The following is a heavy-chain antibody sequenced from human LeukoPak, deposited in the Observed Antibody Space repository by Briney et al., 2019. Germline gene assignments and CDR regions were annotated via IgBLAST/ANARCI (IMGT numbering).Heavy chain of an antibody. V-gene: IGHV3-30*18. J-gene: IGHJ4*02. CDR1: GFTFSSYG. D-gene: IGHD6-19*01. Sequence: PGGSLRLSCAASGFTFSSYGMHWVRQAPGKGLEWVAVISYDGSNKYYADSVKGRFTISRDNSKNTLYLQMNSLRAEGTAVYYCAKDVSHSSGCPGGYWGQGTLVTVSS. CDR3: AKDVSHSSGCPGGY. CDR2: ISYDGSNK.